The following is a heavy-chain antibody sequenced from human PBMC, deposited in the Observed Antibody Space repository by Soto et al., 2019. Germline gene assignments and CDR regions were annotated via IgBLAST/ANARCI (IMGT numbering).Heavy chain of an antibody. CDR3: ARGRVAALLPYYFDL. CDR2: IYSGGST. V-gene: IGHV3-53*01. J-gene: IGHJ4*02. D-gene: IGHD6-6*01. Sequence: PGGSLRLSCAASGFSVSNNYLNWVRQAPGKGLEWVSVIYSGGSTYYAGSVKGRFSISRDDSKNTLYLQMNSLRAEDTAVYYCARGRVAALLPYYFDLWGQGTLVTVSS. CDR1: GFSVSNNY.